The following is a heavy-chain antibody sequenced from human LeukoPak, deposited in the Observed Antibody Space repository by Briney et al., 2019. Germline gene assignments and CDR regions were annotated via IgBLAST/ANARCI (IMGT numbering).Heavy chain of an antibody. CDR3: ARQPYYYGSGSNTHWFDP. J-gene: IGHJ5*02. D-gene: IGHD3-10*01. Sequence: PSETLSLTCTVSGGSISSGGYSWSWIRQPPGKGLEWIGYIYHSGSTYYNPSLKSRVTISVDRSKNQFSLKLSSVTAADTAVYYCARQPYYYGSGSNTHWFDPWGQGTLVTVSS. CDR2: IYHSGST. V-gene: IGHV4-30-2*01. CDR1: GGSISSGGYS.